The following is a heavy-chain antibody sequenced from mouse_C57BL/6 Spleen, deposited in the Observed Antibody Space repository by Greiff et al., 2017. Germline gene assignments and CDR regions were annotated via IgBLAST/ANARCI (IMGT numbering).Heavy chain of an antibody. J-gene: IGHJ2*01. Sequence: QVQLQQPGAELVKPGASVKLSCKASGYTFTSYWMHWVKQRPGQGLEWIGMIHPNSGSTNYNEKFKSKATLTVDKSSSTAFMQLSSLTSEDSAVYYCARDYYYGSIFSFDYWGQGTTLTVSS. CDR1: GYTFTSYW. D-gene: IGHD1-1*01. CDR3: ARDYYYGSIFSFDY. CDR2: IHPNSGST. V-gene: IGHV1-64*01.